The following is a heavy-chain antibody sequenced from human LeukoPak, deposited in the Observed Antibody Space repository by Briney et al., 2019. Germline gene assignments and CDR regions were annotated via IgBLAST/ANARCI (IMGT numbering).Heavy chain of an antibody. CDR1: GGSISSGGYY. J-gene: IGHJ4*02. CDR3: ARVGAVTTRGWNYFDY. D-gene: IGHD4-17*01. Sequence: PSQTLSLTCTVSGGSISSGGYYWGWIRQHPGKGLEWIGYIYYSGSTYYNPSLKGRGTISVDTSKNQFSLNLSSVTAADTDVYYCARVGAVTTRGWNYFDYWGQGTLVTVSS. CDR2: IYYSGST. V-gene: IGHV4-31*03.